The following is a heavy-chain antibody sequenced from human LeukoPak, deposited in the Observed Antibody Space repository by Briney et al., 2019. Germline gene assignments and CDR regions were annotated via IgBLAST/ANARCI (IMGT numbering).Heavy chain of an antibody. CDR1: GYTFTGYY. D-gene: IGHD2-21*02. CDR3: ARVGAYCGGDCYYYYYYYMDV. CDR2: ISAYNGNT. J-gene: IGHJ6*03. Sequence: ASVKVSCKASGYTFTGYYMHWVRQAPGQGLEWMGWISAYNGNTNYAQKLQGRVTMTTDTSTSTAYMELRSLRSDDTAVYYCARVGAYCGGDCYYYYYYYMDVWGKGTTVTISS. V-gene: IGHV1-18*04.